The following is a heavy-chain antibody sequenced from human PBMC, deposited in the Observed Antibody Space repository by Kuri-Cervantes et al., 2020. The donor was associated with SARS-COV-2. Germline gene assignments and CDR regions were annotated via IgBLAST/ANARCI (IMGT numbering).Heavy chain of an antibody. D-gene: IGHD1-26*01. CDR1: GYTFSSYD. CDR3: ARGGWELLAFDI. V-gene: IGHV1-8*02. Sequence: ASVKVSCKASGYTFSSYDINWVRQASGQGLEWMGWMNPDTGNAGYAQNFRGRVTMTRDTSISAAYMELSRLRSDDTAVYYCARGGWELLAFDIWGQGTMVTVSS. CDR2: MNPDTGNA. J-gene: IGHJ3*02.